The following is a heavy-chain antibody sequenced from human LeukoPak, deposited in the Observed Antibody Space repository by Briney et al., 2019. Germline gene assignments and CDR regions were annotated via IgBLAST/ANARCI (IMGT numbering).Heavy chain of an antibody. CDR3: ARGVRRRPDAFDI. Sequence: GGSLRLSCAASGFTFSSYAMSWVRQAQGKGLEWVSTISGSTGSTYYADSVKGRFTISRDNSKNTLYLQMNSLRAEDTAVYYCARGVRRRPDAFDIWGQGTMVTVSS. V-gene: IGHV3-23*01. D-gene: IGHD6-25*01. CDR2: ISGSTGST. J-gene: IGHJ3*02. CDR1: GFTFSSYA.